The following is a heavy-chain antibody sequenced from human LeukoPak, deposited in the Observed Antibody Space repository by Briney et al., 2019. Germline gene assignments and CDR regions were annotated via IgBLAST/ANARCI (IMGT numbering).Heavy chain of an antibody. D-gene: IGHD1-14*01. CDR1: GLTFSTFC. CDR2: IGPTGSDR. V-gene: IGHV3-21*06. J-gene: IGHJ4*02. CDR3: ATETNGRHYDY. Sequence: GGSLRLSCTASGLTFSTFCFNWVRQAPGKGLEWVASIGPTGSDRYHADSIKGRFTISRDNANNFLYLQMNSLRAEDTAVYYCATETNGRHYDYWGQGTLLTVSS.